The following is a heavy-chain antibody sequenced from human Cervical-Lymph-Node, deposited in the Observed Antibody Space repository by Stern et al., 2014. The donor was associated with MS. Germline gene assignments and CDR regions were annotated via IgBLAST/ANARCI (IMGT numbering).Heavy chain of an antibody. J-gene: IGHJ4*02. CDR3: ATRYCTGTSCYDHSTF. D-gene: IGHD2-2*01. Sequence: QVQLVQSGAEVKKPGASMKVSCKVSGYTLTELAMHWVRQAPGRGLERMGGFDREDGETIYAQKFQGRVTMTEDTSTDTAYMELSSLTSEDTAVYYCATRYCTGTSCYDHSTFWGQGTLVTVSS. CDR1: GYTLTELA. V-gene: IGHV1-24*01. CDR2: FDREDGET.